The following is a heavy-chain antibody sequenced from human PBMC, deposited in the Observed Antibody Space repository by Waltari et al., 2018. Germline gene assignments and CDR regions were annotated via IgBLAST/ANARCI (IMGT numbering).Heavy chain of an antibody. CDR2: INHDGSDT. D-gene: IGHD2-2*02. CDR1: GFIFSNYW. CDR3: AKAYTSNYFDP. J-gene: IGHJ4*02. V-gene: IGHV3-74*01. Sequence: EVQLVESGGGLVQPGGSLRLSCSASGFIFSNYWMHWVRQVPGKGLVWVSRINHDGSDTNYADSVKGRFTISRDNAKNTLYLQMNSLRAEDTAVYYCAKAYTSNYFDPWGQGTLVTVSS.